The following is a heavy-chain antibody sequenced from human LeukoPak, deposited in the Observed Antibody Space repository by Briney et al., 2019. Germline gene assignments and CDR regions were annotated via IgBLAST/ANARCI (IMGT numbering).Heavy chain of an antibody. D-gene: IGHD5-12*01. V-gene: IGHV3-21*01. CDR3: ARDHGYAFDY. CDR1: GFTFSSNS. J-gene: IGHJ4*02. Sequence: GGSLRLSCAASGFTFSSNSMNWVRQAPGKGLEWVSSISSSSIYIYYADSVKGRFTISRDNAKNSLYLQMNSLRAEDTAVYYCARDHGYAFDYWGQGTLVTVSS. CDR2: ISSSSIYI.